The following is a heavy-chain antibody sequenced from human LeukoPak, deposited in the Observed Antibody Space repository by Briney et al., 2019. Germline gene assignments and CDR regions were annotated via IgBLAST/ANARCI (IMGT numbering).Heavy chain of an antibody. D-gene: IGHD4-17*01. Sequence: LVKVSCKVSGYTLTELSMHWVRRAPGKGLEWMGGFDPEDGETIYAQKFQGRVTMTEDTSTDTAYTELSSLRSVDTAVYYCATLMTTVTTRDYGGQGTLVTVSS. CDR2: FDPEDGET. V-gene: IGHV1-24*01. CDR1: GYTLTELS. J-gene: IGHJ4*02. CDR3: ATLMTTVTTRDY.